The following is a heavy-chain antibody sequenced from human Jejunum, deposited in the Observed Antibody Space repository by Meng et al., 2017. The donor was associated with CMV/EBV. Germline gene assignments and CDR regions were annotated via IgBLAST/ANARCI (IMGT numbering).Heavy chain of an antibody. V-gene: IGHV1-18*01. CDR3: ARVEVGITSGDY. CDR1: GYTFTNYG. D-gene: IGHD1-26*01. J-gene: IGHJ4*02. Sequence: QAPLVQSGGELTEPGASLKVSCKASGYTFTNYGITWVRQAPGQGLEWMGWISAYNGNTNYAQTLQGRVTMTTDTSTSTAYMELRSLRSDDTAVYYCARVEVGITSGDYWGQGTLVTVSS. CDR2: ISAYNGNT.